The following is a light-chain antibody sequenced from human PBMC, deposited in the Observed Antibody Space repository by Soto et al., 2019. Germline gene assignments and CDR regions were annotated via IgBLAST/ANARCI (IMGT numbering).Light chain of an antibody. CDR2: GAS. J-gene: IGKJ2*03. CDR1: QSVNSY. V-gene: IGKV3-15*01. Sequence: EMLMTQSPATLSMSPGERATLSCRASQSVNSYLAWYQQKPGQAPRLLIYGASTRATGVPARFSGSGSGTDFTLTISSLQSEDFAVYYCQHYNNWPPYSFGQGTKLEIK. CDR3: QHYNNWPPYS.